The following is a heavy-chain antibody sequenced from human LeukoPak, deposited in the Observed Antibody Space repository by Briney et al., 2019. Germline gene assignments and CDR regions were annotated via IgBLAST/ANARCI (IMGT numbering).Heavy chain of an antibody. CDR1: GGTFSSYA. CDR3: ARDLWSGCSDGSCYFSWFDP. D-gene: IGHD2-15*01. CDR2: IIPIFGTA. Sequence: ASVKVSCKASGGTFSSYAISWVRQAPGQGLEWMGGIIPIFGTANYAQKFQGRVTITADESTSTAYMELSSLRSEDTAVYYCARDLWSGCSDGSCYFSWFDPWGQGTLVTVSS. J-gene: IGHJ5*02. V-gene: IGHV1-69*01.